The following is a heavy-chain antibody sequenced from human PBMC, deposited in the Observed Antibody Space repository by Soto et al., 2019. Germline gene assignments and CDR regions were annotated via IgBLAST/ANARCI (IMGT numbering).Heavy chain of an antibody. D-gene: IGHD2-21*02. Sequence: PGGPLRLSCAASGFTFSSYGMHWVRQAPGKGLEWVAVIWYDGSNKYYADSVKGRFTISRDNSKNTLYLQMNSLRAEDTAVYYCARDLIVVVTAKPYYYYGMDVWGQGTTVTVSS. CDR3: ARDLIVVVTAKPYYYYGMDV. CDR1: GFTFSSYG. V-gene: IGHV3-33*01. CDR2: IWYDGSNK. J-gene: IGHJ6*02.